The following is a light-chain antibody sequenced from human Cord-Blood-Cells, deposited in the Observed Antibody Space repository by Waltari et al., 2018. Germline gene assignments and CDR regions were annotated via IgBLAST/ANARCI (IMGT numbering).Light chain of an antibody. CDR2: AAS. Sequence: DIQMTQSPSSLSASVGDRVTITCRASQSISSYLNWYQQKPGKAPKLLIYAASSLQSGVPSRFSGIGSGTDFTLTINSLQPEDFATYYCQQSYSTPRTFGQGTKVEIK. V-gene: IGKV1-39*01. CDR1: QSISSY. CDR3: QQSYSTPRT. J-gene: IGKJ1*01.